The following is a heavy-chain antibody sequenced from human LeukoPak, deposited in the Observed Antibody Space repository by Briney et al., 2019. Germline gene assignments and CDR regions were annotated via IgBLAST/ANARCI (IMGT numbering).Heavy chain of an antibody. J-gene: IGHJ5*02. CDR3: ARERDPVFLNQGPSWFDP. Sequence: PSETLSLTCTVSGGSISSSSYYWGWIRQPPGKGLEWIGSIYYSGSTYYNPSLKSRVTISVDTSKNQFSLKLSSVTAADTAVCYCARERDPVFLNQGPSWFDPWGQGTLVTVSS. D-gene: IGHD1-14*01. CDR1: GGSISSSSYY. CDR2: IYYSGST. V-gene: IGHV4-39*07.